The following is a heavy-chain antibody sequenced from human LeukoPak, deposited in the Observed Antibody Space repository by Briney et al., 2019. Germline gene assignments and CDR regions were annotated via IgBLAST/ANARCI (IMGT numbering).Heavy chain of an antibody. J-gene: IGHJ4*02. CDR2: IYYSGST. Sequence: SETLSLTCTVSGGSISSSSYYWGWIRQPPGKGLEWIGSIYYSGSTYYNPSLKSRVTISVDTSKNQFSLKLSSVTAADTAVYYCARDMSGLMRYSSSGFVDYWGQGTLVTVSS. CDR1: GGSISSSSYY. CDR3: ARDMSGLMRYSSSGFVDY. D-gene: IGHD6-6*01. V-gene: IGHV4-39*07.